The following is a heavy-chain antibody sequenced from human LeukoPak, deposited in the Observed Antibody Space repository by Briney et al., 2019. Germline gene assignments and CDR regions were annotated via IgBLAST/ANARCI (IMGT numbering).Heavy chain of an antibody. J-gene: IGHJ4*02. CDR1: GRSISSYY. D-gene: IGHD1-26*01. CDR2: IYHSGST. Sequence: SETLSLTCTVSGRSISSYYWSWIRQPPGKGLEWLGHIYHSGSTNYSPSLTSRVTMSVDRSKNQFSLKLSSVTAADTALYYCARKGDRGSAGFFDYWGQGTLVTVSS. CDR3: ARKGDRGSAGFFDY. V-gene: IGHV4-59*01.